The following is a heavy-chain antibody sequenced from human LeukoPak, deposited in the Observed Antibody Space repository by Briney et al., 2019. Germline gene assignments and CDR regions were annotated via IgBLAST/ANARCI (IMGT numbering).Heavy chain of an antibody. CDR3: ASSAPYCSSTSCYGGVVAFDI. CDR1: GGSISSYY. V-gene: IGHV4-59*01. Sequence: SETLSLTCTVSGGSISSYYWSWIRQPPGKGLEWIGYIYYSGSTNYNPSLKSRVTISVKTYKNQFSLKLSSVTAADTAVYYCASSAPYCSSTSCYGGVVAFDIWGQGTMVTVSS. CDR2: IYYSGST. J-gene: IGHJ3*02. D-gene: IGHD2-2*01.